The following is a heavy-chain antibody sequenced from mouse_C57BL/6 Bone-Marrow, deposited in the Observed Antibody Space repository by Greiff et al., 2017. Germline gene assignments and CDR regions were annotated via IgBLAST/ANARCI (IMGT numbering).Heavy chain of an antibody. J-gene: IGHJ2*01. CDR2: IDPSDSYT. Sequence: QVQLQQPGAELVMPGASVKLSCKASGYTFTSYWMHWVKQRPGQGLEWIGEIDPSDSYTNSNQKFKGKSTLTVDQPSSTAYMQLRSLTSEDSAVYYCASDYGSSYGGWGQVTTLTVSS. D-gene: IGHD1-1*01. CDR1: GYTFTSYW. CDR3: ASDYGSSYGG. V-gene: IGHV1-69*01.